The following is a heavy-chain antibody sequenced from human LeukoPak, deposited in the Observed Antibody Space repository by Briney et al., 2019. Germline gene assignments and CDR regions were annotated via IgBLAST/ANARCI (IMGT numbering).Heavy chain of an antibody. J-gene: IGHJ4*02. CDR2: ISYDGSNK. D-gene: IGHD5-24*01. CDR3: AKNRPFGRWLQQIDY. V-gene: IGHV3-30*18. Sequence: GGSLRLSCAASGFVFSSYGMHWVRQAPGKGLEWVAVISYDGSNKYYADSVKGRFTISRDNSKNTLYLQMNSLRAEDTAVYYCAKNRPFGRWLQQIDYWGQGTLVTVSS. CDR1: GFVFSSYG.